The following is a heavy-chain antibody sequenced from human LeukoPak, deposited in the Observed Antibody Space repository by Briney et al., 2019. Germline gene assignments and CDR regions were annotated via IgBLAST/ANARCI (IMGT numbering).Heavy chain of an antibody. J-gene: IGHJ1*01. CDR2: IIPIFGTA. CDR1: GGTFSSYA. D-gene: IGHD6-13*01. Sequence: ASVKVSCTASGGTFSSYAISWVRQAPGQGLEWMGGIIPIFGTANYAQKFQGRVTITANESTSTAYMELSSLRSEDTAVYYCARDMGVAAADFIPHPRAEYFQHWGQGTLVTVSS. V-gene: IGHV1-69*13. CDR3: ARDMGVAAADFIPHPRAEYFQH.